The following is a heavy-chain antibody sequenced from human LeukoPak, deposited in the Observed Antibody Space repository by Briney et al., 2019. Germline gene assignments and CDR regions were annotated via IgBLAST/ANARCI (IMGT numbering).Heavy chain of an antibody. V-gene: IGHV4-59*08. D-gene: IGHD1-26*01. CDR3: ARHQSKWELRHLDY. Sequence: SETLSLTCTVSGGSISSYYWNWIRQPPGKGLEWIGYIYYSGSTNYNPSLKSRDTISVDMSKNQFSLKLSSVTAADTAAYYCARHQSKWELRHLDYWGQGTLVTVSS. CDR2: IYYSGST. CDR1: GGSISSYY. J-gene: IGHJ4*02.